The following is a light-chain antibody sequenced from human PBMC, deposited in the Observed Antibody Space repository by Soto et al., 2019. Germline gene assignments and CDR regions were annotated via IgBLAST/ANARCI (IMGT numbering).Light chain of an antibody. Sequence: EIVLTQSPGTLSLSPGERATLSCRASQSVSSSYLAWYQQKHRQAPRLLIYGASSRATGIPDRFSGSGSGTDFTLTISRVEPEDFAVYYCQEYGSSPYTFGQVTKLEIK. CDR3: QEYGSSPYT. J-gene: IGKJ2*01. CDR2: GAS. V-gene: IGKV3-20*01. CDR1: QSVSSSY.